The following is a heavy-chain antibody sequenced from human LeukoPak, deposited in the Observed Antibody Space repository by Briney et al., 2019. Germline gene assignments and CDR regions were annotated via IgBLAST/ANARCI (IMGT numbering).Heavy chain of an antibody. J-gene: IGHJ4*02. CDR2: INPSGGST. D-gene: IGHD2/OR15-2a*01. Sequence: GASVKVSCKASGYTFTNYYMHWVRQAPGQGLEWMGIINPSGGSTSYAQKFQGRVTMTRNTSTSTVYMELSSLRSEDSAVYYCARDKNFKEGVDYWGQGTLVTVSS. CDR1: GYTFTNYY. CDR3: ARDKNFKEGVDY. V-gene: IGHV1-46*01.